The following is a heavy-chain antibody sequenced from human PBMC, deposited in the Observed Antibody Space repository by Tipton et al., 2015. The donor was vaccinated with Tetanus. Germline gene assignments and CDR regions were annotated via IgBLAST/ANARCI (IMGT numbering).Heavy chain of an antibody. CDR2: IYYSGST. D-gene: IGHD3-10*01. Sequence: LRLSCTVSGGSISSYYWSWIRQPPGKGLEWIGYIYYSGSTNYNPSLKSRVTISVDTSKNQFSLKLSSVNAADTAVYYCARQLLWFGETDVFDYWGQGTLVTVSS. CDR3: ARQLLWFGETDVFDY. J-gene: IGHJ4*02. CDR1: GGSISSYY. V-gene: IGHV4-59*01.